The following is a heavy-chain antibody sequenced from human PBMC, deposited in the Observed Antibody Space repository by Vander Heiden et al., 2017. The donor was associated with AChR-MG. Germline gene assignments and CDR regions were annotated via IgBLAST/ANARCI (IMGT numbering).Heavy chain of an antibody. D-gene: IGHD5-12*01. Sequence: QVQLQESGPGLVKPSPTLSLTCTVSGGSISSGGYYWSWIRQHPGKGLEWIGYIYYSGSTYYNPSLKSRVTISVDTSKNQFSLKLSSVTAADTAVYYCARGGAGGYASYYFDYWGQGTLVTVSS. CDR2: IYYSGST. J-gene: IGHJ4*02. V-gene: IGHV4-31*03. CDR3: ARGGAGGYASYYFDY. CDR1: GGSISSGGYY.